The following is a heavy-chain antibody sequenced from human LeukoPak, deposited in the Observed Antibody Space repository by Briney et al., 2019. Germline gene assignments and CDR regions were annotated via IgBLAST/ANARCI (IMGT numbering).Heavy chain of an antibody. CDR3: ARGSAGIFWFDP. CDR1: GGTFSCYA. V-gene: IGHV1-69*04. CDR2: IIPILGIA. Sequence: SVKDSCKASGGTFSCYAISWVRQAPGQGLEWMGRIIPILGIANYARKFQGRVTITADKSTSTAYMELSGLRSEDTAVYYCARGSAGIFWFDPWGQGTLVTVSS. J-gene: IGHJ5*02. D-gene: IGHD6-13*01.